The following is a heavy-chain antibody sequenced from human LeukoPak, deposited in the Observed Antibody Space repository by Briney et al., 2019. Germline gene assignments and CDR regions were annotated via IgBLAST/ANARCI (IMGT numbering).Heavy chain of an antibody. Sequence: ASVKVSCKTSGYTFSTHWMHWVRQAPGQGLEWMGIINPNGGFTNYAQKFQGRVTVTRDMSTSTVYMELSDLKSEDTAVYYCARDQSGEWDLLSGWWFDPWGQGTLVTVSS. CDR3: ARDQSGEWDLLSGWWFDP. CDR1: GYTFSTHW. J-gene: IGHJ5*02. CDR2: INPNGGFT. V-gene: IGHV1-46*01. D-gene: IGHD1-26*01.